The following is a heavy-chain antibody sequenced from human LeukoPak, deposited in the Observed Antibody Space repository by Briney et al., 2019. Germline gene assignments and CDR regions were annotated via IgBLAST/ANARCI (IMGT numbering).Heavy chain of an antibody. V-gene: IGHV1-69*06. CDR1: GGTFSSYA. CDR3: ARTVVGAAAYGGYFDY. D-gene: IGHD6-13*01. Sequence: ASVKLSCKASGGTFSSYAISWVRQAPGQGLEWMGGIIPIFGTANYAQKSQGRVTITADKSTSTAYMELSSLRSEDTAVYYCARTVVGAAAYGGYFDYWGQGTLVTVSS. J-gene: IGHJ4*02. CDR2: IIPIFGTA.